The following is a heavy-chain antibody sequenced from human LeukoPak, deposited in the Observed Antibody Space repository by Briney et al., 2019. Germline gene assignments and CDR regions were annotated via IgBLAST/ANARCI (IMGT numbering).Heavy chain of an antibody. Sequence: GGSLRLSCAASGFTFSSYAMHWVRQAPGKGLEWVAVISYDGSNKYYADSVKGRFTISRDNSKNTLYLQTNSLRAEDTAVYYCARGDAYALKYWGQGTLATVSS. CDR1: GFTFSSYA. CDR2: ISYDGSNK. D-gene: IGHD2-2*01. J-gene: IGHJ4*02. CDR3: ARGDAYALKY. V-gene: IGHV3-30*04.